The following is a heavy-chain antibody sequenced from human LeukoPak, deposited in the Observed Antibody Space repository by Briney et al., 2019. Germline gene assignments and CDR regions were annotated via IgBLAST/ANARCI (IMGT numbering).Heavy chain of an antibody. V-gene: IGHV4-59*01. J-gene: IGHJ4*02. CDR3: ARVSGYDWESFDY. D-gene: IGHD5-12*01. CDR2: IYYSGST. CDR1: GGSISSYY. Sequence: SETQSLTCTVSGGSISSYYWSWIRQPPGKGLEWIGYIYYSGSTNYNPSLKSRVTISVDTSKNQFSLKLSSVTAADTAMYYCARVSGYDWESFDYWGQGSLVTVSS.